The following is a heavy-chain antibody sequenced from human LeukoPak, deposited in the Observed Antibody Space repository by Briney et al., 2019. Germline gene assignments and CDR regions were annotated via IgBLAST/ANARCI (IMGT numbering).Heavy chain of an antibody. V-gene: IGHV3-23*01. CDR1: GFIFSNYA. CDR3: VKGPRPDITVAHTVEN. Sequence: GGSLILSCAASGFIFSNYAMSWVRQVPGRGLEWVATISSRGDSTYVADSVKGRFTISRDNSKNSLYLQMNTVRAEDTAVYYCVKGPRPDITVAHTVENWGQGTLVSVSS. J-gene: IGHJ4*02. CDR2: ISSRGDST. D-gene: IGHD6-19*01.